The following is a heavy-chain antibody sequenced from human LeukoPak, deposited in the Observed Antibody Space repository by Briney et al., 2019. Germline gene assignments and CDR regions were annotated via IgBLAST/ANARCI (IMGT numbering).Heavy chain of an antibody. CDR2: GSSSGSTI. CDR1: GFTLSDYY. CDR3: ARRRDFIDY. J-gene: IGHJ4*02. Sequence: GGSLRLSCAASGFTLSDYYMSWIRQAPGKGLEWVSYGSSSGSTIYYADSVKGRFAISRDNAKDSLYLQMNSLRAEDTAVYYCARRRDFIDYWGQGTLVTVSS. D-gene: IGHD3/OR15-3a*01. V-gene: IGHV3-11*01.